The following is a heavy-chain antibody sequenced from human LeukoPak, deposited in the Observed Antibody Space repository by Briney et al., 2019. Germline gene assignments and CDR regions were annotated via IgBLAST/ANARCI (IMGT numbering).Heavy chain of an antibody. CDR2: IKPDGSEE. J-gene: IGHJ4*02. CDR3: VRDRGRASTDY. D-gene: IGHD1-26*01. CDR1: GITLGGYW. Sequence: GGSLRLSCAASGITLGGYWMSWVRQAPGKGLEWVANIKPDGSEENYVDSVKGRFTISRDNAKNSLSLQMNSLRADDTAVYYCVRDRGRASTDYWGQGTLVTVSS. V-gene: IGHV3-7*01.